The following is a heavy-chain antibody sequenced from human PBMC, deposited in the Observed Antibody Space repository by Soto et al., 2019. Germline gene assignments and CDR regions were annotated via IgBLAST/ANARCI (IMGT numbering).Heavy chain of an antibody. CDR3: ARYRCSGGRCYYNAAFDI. J-gene: IGHJ3*02. V-gene: IGHV1-2*04. D-gene: IGHD2-15*01. CDR2: INPNSGAT. Sequence: ASVKVSCKSSGYTFTGYYMHLVRQAPRQGLEWMGWINPNSGATNYAQKFQGWVTMTRDTSISTAYMEVSRLRSDDTAVYYCARYRCSGGRCYYNAAFDIWGQGTMVTVS. CDR1: GYTFTGYY.